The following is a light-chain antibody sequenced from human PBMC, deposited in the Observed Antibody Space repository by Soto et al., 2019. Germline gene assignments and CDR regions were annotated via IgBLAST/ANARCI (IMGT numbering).Light chain of an antibody. CDR3: SSYTNKDTLL. V-gene: IGLV2-14*03. CDR1: SSDVGGYDH. J-gene: IGLJ3*02. Sequence: QSALTQPPSASGSPGQSVTISCTGTSSDVGGYDHVSWYQQHPGKAPKLIIYDVTVRPSGISPRFSGSKSDNTASLAVSGLQPEDEADYYCSSYTNKDTLLFGGGTKLTVL. CDR2: DVT.